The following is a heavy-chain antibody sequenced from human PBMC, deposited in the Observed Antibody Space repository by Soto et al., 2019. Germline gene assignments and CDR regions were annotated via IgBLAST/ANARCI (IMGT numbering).Heavy chain of an antibody. CDR3: VRVGEGSDFCAPRHDYGMAV. J-gene: IGHJ6*02. V-gene: IGHV1-69*01. Sequence: QVQLVQSGAEVKKPGSSVKVSCKASGGTFSSYAISWVRQAPGQGLEWVGGIIPIFGTANYAQKFQGRVTIAGDESTSTAYMELSSLRSAETVVSYWVRVGEGSDFCAPRHDYGMAVWGQGTTVTVSS. CDR1: GGTFSSYA. CDR2: IIPIFGTA. D-gene: IGHD2-15*01.